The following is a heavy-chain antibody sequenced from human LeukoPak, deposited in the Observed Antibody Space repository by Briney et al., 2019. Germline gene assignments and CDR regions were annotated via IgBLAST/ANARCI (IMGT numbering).Heavy chain of an antibody. CDR1: GFTFSSYG. Sequence: PGRSLRLSCAASGFTFSSYGMHWVRQAPGNGLEWVAVISYDGSNKNYADSVKGRFTISRDNSKNTLYLQMDSLRAEDTAVYYCAKDKGDKEWYYFDYWGQGTLVTVTS. J-gene: IGHJ4*02. V-gene: IGHV3-30*18. CDR2: ISYDGSNK. CDR3: AKDKGDKEWYYFDY. D-gene: IGHD2-8*01.